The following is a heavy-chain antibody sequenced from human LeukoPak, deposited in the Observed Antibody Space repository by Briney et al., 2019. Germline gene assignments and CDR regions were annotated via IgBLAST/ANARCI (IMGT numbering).Heavy chain of an antibody. J-gene: IGHJ5*02. CDR2: IHYGGTT. CDR3: VRQVPAPGNWFDP. V-gene: IGHV4-30-4*01. CDR1: GDSITRRDLY. D-gene: IGHD2-2*01. Sequence: SETLTLTCTVSGDSITRRDLYWSWIRQPPGKGLEWIGYIHYGGTTYYSPSLKSRVTISPDTSKNQFSLKLTSVTAADTAVYYCVRQVPAPGNWFDPWGQGTLVIVSS.